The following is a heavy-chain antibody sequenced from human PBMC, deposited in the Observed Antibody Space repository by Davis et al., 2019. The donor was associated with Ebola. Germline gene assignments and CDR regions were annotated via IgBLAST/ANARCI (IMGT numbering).Heavy chain of an antibody. V-gene: IGHV3-23*01. CDR2: VGPGGDS. J-gene: IGHJ4*02. CDR1: GLAFDKYD. Sequence: GESLKISCVASGLAFDKYDISWVRLAPGKGLAWISRVGPGGDSSYANFVRGRFTISRDNSMNTVHLQMNSLRAEDTAVFYCARASNYARDYWGQGTLVTVSS. CDR3: ARASNYARDY. D-gene: IGHD2-2*01.